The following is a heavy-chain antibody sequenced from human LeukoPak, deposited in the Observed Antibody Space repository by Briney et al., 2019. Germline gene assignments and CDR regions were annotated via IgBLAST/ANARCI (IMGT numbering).Heavy chain of an antibody. J-gene: IGHJ6*02. V-gene: IGHV4-59*08. CDR3: ARHGPLWPGPDYYHGMDV. CDR1: GGSISSYY. D-gene: IGHD2-21*01. CDR2: IYYSGST. Sequence: SETLSLTCTVSGGSISSYYWSWIRQPPGKGLEWIGYIYYSGSTNYNPSLKSRVTISVDTSKNQFSLKLSSVTAADTAVYYCARHGPLWPGPDYYHGMDVWGQGTTVTVSS.